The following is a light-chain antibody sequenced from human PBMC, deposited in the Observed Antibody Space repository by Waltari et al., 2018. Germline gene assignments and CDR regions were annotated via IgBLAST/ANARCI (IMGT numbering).Light chain of an antibody. J-gene: IGKJ1*01. CDR3: QQYSSSSRT. CDR2: KAS. V-gene: IGKV1-5*03. Sequence: DIQMTQSPSTLSASVGDRVTITCRASQSISRWFAWYQQKPGKAPKVLIYKASSLESGVPSRFSGSGSGTEFTLTINSLQPDDFATYYCQQYSSSSRTFGQGTKVEIK. CDR1: QSISRW.